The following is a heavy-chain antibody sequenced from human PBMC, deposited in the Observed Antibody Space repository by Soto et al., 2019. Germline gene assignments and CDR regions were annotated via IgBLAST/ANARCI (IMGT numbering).Heavy chain of an antibody. D-gene: IGHD1-1*01. CDR3: ARSREVYNLVADY. CDR1: GFIFSGYW. Sequence: EVQLLESGGGLVQPGGSLRLSCAASGFIFSGYWMNWVRQAPGRGLVWVSSTNGDGSTTSYADSVKGRFTISRDNAKNTLYLQMNSLRADDTAVYYCARSREVYNLVADYWGRGTLVTVSS. J-gene: IGHJ4*02. CDR2: TNGDGSTT. V-gene: IGHV3-74*01.